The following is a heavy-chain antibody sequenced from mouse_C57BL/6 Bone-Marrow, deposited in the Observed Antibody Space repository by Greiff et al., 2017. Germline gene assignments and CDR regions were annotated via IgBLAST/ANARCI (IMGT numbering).Heavy chain of an antibody. D-gene: IGHD1-1*01. J-gene: IGHJ3*01. CDR3: AREDTTVQFAY. CDR1: GFTFSDFY. Sequence: EVKLVESGGGLVQSGRSLRLSCATSGFTFSDFYMEWVRQAPGKGLEWIAASRNKANDYTSEYSVSVKGRFIVSRDTSQSILYLLMNALRAEDTAIYYCAREDTTVQFAYWGQGTLVTVAA. V-gene: IGHV7-1*01. CDR2: SRNKANDYTS.